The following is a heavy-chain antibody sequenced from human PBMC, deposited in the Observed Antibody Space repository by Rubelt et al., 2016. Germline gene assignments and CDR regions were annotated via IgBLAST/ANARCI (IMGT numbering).Heavy chain of an antibody. CDR3: ARARSFDY. Sequence: QLQLQESGPGLVKPSETLSLTCTVSGGSISSSSYYWGWIRQPPGKGLEWIGYIYYCGSTNYNPSLKSRVTVSVDTSKNQFSRKLSSVTAADTAVYYCARARSFDYWGQGTLVTVSS. CDR2: IYYCGST. V-gene: IGHV4-61*05. CDR1: GGSISSSSYY. J-gene: IGHJ4*02.